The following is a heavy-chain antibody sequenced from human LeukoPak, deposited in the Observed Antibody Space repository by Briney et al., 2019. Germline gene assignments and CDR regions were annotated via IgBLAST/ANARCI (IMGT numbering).Heavy chain of an antibody. Sequence: PGGSLRLSCAASGFTFTSYGMTWVRQAQGKGLEWVSAISGSGGSTYYADSVKGRFTISRDNAKDTLYPQMNSLRAEDTAVYYCAGHHQAYSRTYWGQGTLVTVSS. CDR3: AGHHQAYSRTY. CDR2: ISGSGGST. CDR1: GFTFTSYG. V-gene: IGHV3-23*01. D-gene: IGHD6-13*01. J-gene: IGHJ4*02.